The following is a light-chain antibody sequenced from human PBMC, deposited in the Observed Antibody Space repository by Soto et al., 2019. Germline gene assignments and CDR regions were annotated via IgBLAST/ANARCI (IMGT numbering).Light chain of an antibody. CDR2: DES. CDR3: QQRSNWPLT. CDR1: QSVSIK. J-gene: IGKJ5*01. V-gene: IGKV3-11*01. Sequence: EIVMTQSPATLSVSPGERATLSCRASQSVSIKLAWYQQKPGQAPRLLIYDESNRPTDIPDRFSGSGSGTDLTLTISRLEPEDFAVYYCQQRSNWPLTCGQGTRLEIK.